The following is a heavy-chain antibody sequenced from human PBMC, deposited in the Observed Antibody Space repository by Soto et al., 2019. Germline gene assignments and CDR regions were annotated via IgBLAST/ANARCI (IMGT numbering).Heavy chain of an antibody. CDR2: IYYSGST. Sequence: PSETLSLTCTVSGGSISSYYWSWIRQPPGKGLEWIGYIYYSGSTNYNPSLKSRVTISVDTSKNQFSLKLSSVTAADTAVYYCARLIGPYETTDYWGQGTLVTVSS. D-gene: IGHD4-17*01. CDR3: ARLIGPYETTDY. CDR1: GGSISSYY. V-gene: IGHV4-59*08. J-gene: IGHJ4*02.